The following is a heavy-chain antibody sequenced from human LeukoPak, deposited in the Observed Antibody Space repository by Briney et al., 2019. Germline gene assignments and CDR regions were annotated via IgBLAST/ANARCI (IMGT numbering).Heavy chain of an antibody. D-gene: IGHD1-26*01. J-gene: IGHJ4*02. V-gene: IGHV3-23*01. CDR2: ISGSGGST. CDR1: GFTFSSYA. Sequence: GGSLRLSCAASGFTFSSYAMSWVRQAPGKGLEWVSAISGSGGSTYYADSAKGRFTISRDNSKNTLYLQMNSLRAEDTAVYYCAKDLPDRYSGSYYGYWGQGTLVTVSS. CDR3: AKDLPDRYSGSYYGY.